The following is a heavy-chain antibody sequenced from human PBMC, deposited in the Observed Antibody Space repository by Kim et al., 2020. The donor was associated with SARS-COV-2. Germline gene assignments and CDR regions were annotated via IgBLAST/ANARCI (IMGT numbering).Heavy chain of an antibody. CDR3: ARKVWGFSSFYFEF. V-gene: IGHV7-4-1*01. D-gene: IGHD6-6*01. J-gene: IGHJ4*02. Sequence: AQGFTGRFVFSLDTSVSTAYLQISSLEAEDTAVYYCARKVWGFSSFYFEFWGQGTLVTVSS.